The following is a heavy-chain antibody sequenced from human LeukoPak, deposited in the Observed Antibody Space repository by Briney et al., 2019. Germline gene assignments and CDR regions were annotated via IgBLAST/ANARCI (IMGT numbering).Heavy chain of an antibody. D-gene: IGHD6-19*01. CDR1: GGSISSGGYS. Sequence: PSQTLSLTCAVSGGSISSGGYSWSWIRQPPGKGLEWIGYIYHSGSTYYNPSLKSRVTISVDRSKNQFSLKLSSVTAADTAVYYCARGSNSGWYMYYFDYWGQGTLVTVSS. CDR3: ARGSNSGWYMYYFDY. CDR2: IYHSGST. V-gene: IGHV4-30-2*01. J-gene: IGHJ4*02.